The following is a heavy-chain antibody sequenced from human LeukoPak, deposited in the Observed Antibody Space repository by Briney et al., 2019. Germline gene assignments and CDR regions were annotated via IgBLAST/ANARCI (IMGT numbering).Heavy chain of an antibody. CDR1: GGSISGGSYY. Sequence: PSQTLSLTCTVSGGSISGGSYYWGWIRQPPGKGLEWIGYIYYRGSTKYNLSLTSRVTISVDTSKNQLSLKLSSVTAADTAVYYCARGEYGLFDYWGQGTLVTVSS. J-gene: IGHJ4*02. D-gene: IGHD2/OR15-2a*01. CDR2: IYYRGST. CDR3: ARGEYGLFDY. V-gene: IGHV4-61*01.